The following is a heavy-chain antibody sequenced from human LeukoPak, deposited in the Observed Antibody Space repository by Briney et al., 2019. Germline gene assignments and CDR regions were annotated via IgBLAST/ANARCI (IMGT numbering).Heavy chain of an antibody. D-gene: IGHD1-26*01. CDR2: ISSSSSYI. J-gene: IGHJ3*02. CDR1: GFTFSSYS. Sequence: GGSLRLSCAASGFTFSSYSMNWVRQAPGKGLEWVSSISSSSSYIYYADSVKGRFTLSRDNAKNSLYLQMNSLRAEDTAVYYCAREGATTDTDAFDIWGQGTMVTVSS. CDR3: AREGATTDTDAFDI. V-gene: IGHV3-21*01.